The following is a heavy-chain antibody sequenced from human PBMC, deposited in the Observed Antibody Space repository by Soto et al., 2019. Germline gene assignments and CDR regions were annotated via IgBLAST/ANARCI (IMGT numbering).Heavy chain of an antibody. D-gene: IGHD3-22*01. V-gene: IGHV3-23*01. CDR2: ISGSGHAT. CDR3: GKGRYFDSSGGCANY. J-gene: IGHJ4*02. Sequence: EVKLSESGGGFIPPGASARLSCITSGFIFDNYAMSWVRQSPRRGLEWVAAISGSGHATYYTQSVQGRFIISRDKSKKTVFLQMNNLRSEGTAVFYCGKGRYFDSSGGCANYWGLGTLVTVSS. CDR1: GFIFDNYA.